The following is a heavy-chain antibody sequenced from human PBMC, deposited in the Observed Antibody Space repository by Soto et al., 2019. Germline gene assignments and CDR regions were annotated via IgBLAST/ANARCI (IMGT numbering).Heavy chain of an antibody. CDR2: ISGSGFKK. Sequence: GGSRRRSCAASGFIFEKFGMSWVRQAPGKGLEWISSISGSGFKKYYADSVKGRFTISRDNSKSTVYLELNNLSAEDTAVYHCAKNQGVELVPLATVDWFDPWGQGSVVTVSS. CDR1: GFIFEKFG. V-gene: IGHV3-23*01. D-gene: IGHD1-26*01. CDR3: AKNQGVELVPLATVDWFDP. J-gene: IGHJ5*02.